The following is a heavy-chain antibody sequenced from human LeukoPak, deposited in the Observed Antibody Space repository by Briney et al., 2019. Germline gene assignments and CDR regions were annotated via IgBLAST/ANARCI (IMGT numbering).Heavy chain of an antibody. CDR3: ATIIGGFSYFDY. D-gene: IGHD3-16*01. CDR1: GYTLTELS. J-gene: IGHJ4*02. CDR2: FDPEDGET. V-gene: IGHV1-24*01. Sequence: ASVKVSCKVSGYTLTELSMHWVRQAPGKGLEWMGGFDPEDGETIYAQKFQGRVTMTEDTSTDTAYMELSSLRSEDTAVYYCATIIGGFSYFDYWGQGTLVTVSS.